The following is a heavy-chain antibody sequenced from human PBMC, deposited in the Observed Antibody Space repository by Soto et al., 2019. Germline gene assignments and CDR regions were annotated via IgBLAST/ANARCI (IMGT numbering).Heavy chain of an antibody. CDR1: GLTFSSYS. Sequence: GGSLRLSCAASGLTFSSYSMNWVRQAPGKGLEWVSSISSTTNYKYYADSVKGRFTISRDNAKNSLYLQMNSLRAEDTAVYYCARAPDYYDCSVYYYEHQGDAFDIWSQGTMVTVSS. V-gene: IGHV3-21*01. J-gene: IGHJ3*02. D-gene: IGHD3-22*01. CDR3: ARAPDYYDCSVYYYEHQGDAFDI. CDR2: ISSTTNYK.